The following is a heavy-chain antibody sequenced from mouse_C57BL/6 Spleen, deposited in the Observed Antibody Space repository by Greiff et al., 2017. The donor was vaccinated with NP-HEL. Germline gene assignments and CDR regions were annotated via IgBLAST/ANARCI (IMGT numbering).Heavy chain of an antibody. J-gene: IGHJ1*03. D-gene: IGHD1-1*01. CDR1: GYTFTSYW. CDR3: ARNSYGSSYGYLDV. CDR2: IDPSDSET. Sequence: VQLQQSGAELVRPGSSVKLSCKASGYTFTSYWMHWVKQRPIQGLEWIGNIDPSDSETHYNQKFKDKATLTVDKSSSTAYMQLSSLTSEDSAFYYCARNSYGSSYGYLDVWGTGTTVTVSS. V-gene: IGHV1-52*01.